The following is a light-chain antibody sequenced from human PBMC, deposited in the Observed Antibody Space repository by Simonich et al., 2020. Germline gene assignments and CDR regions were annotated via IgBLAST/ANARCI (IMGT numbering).Light chain of an antibody. J-gene: IGKJ1*01. Sequence: DIQMTQSPSTLSASVGERVTITCRAIQSISSWLAWYQQKPGKAPKLLIYKASSLESGVPSRFSGSGSGTEFTLTISSLQPEDFATYYCLQHNSYPWTFGQGTKVEIK. CDR1: QSISSW. CDR3: LQHNSYPWT. V-gene: IGKV1-5*03. CDR2: KAS.